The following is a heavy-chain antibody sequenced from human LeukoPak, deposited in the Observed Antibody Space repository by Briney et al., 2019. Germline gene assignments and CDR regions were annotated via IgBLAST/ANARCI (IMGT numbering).Heavy chain of an antibody. CDR3: ARGGAAMAYY. Sequence: GGSLRLSCSAAGFILGSYWMHWVRQAPGRGLGWVSRINSDGSSTSYADSVKGRFTISRDNAKNTLYLQMNSLRAEDTAVYYCARGGAAMAYYWGQGTLVTVSS. V-gene: IGHV3-74*01. CDR2: INSDGSST. J-gene: IGHJ4*02. D-gene: IGHD5-18*01. CDR1: GFILGSYW.